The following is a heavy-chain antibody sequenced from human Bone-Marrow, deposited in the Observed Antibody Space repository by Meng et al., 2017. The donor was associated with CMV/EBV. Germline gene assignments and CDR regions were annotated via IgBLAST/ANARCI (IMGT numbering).Heavy chain of an antibody. J-gene: IGHJ6*02. V-gene: IGHV3-48*03. D-gene: IGHD3-3*01. CDR3: ARDSSYDFRSGRDKGTYYYYYGLDV. Sequence: GESLKISCAASGFTFSSYEMNWVRQAPGKGLEWVSYISSSGSTIYYADSVKGRFTISRDNAKSSLYLQMNSLRVEDTAVYYCARDSSYDFRSGRDKGTYYYYYGLDVWGQGTTVTVSS. CDR1: GFTFSSYE. CDR2: ISSSGSTI.